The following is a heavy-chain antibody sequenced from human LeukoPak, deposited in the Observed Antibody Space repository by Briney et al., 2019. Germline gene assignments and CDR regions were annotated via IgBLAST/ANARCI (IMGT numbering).Heavy chain of an antibody. V-gene: IGHV3-30*18. Sequence: GRSLRLSCAASGFTFSSYGMQWVRQAPGKGLEWVAVISYEGSAKYYADSVKGRFTISRDNSKNTLYLQMNSLRPEDTGVYYCAKEGPGNYYSAYFDYWGQGTLVTVSS. CDR3: AKEGPGNYYSAYFDY. CDR1: GFTFSSYG. J-gene: IGHJ4*02. D-gene: IGHD3-10*01. CDR2: ISYEGSAK.